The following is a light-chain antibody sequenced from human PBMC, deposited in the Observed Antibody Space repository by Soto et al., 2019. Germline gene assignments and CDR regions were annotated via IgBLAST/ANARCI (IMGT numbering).Light chain of an antibody. J-gene: IGLJ2*01. Sequence: QSVLTQPASVSGSPGQSITISCTGTSSDVGGYNYVSWYQQHPGKAPKLMIYEVSYRPSGVSNRFSGSKSGNTASLTISGLQADDEADYYCSSYGSSSTLVFGGGPKVTVL. CDR2: EVS. CDR3: SSYGSSSTLV. CDR1: SSDVGGYNY. V-gene: IGLV2-14*01.